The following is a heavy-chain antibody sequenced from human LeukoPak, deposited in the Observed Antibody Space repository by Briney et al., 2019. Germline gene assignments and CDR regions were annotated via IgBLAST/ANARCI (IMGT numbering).Heavy chain of an antibody. CDR1: GRSISSSSYY. CDR3: ARHLSDYYGSGSYYNS. CDR2: MEYSGST. Sequence: SETLSLTCTVSGRSISSSSYYCAWLRQPPGKGLARFGSMEYSGSTHYNPSLNSRVTISVDTSKNQFSLKLSSVTATDTAVYYCARHLSDYYGSGSYYNSWGQGTLVTVSS. D-gene: IGHD3-10*01. V-gene: IGHV4-39*01. J-gene: IGHJ4*02.